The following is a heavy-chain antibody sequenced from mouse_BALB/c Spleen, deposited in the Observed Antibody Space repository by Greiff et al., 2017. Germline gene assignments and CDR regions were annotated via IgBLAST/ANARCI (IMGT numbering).Heavy chain of an antibody. CDR1: GDSITSGY. Sequence: EVQLVESGPSLVKPSQTLSLTCSVTGDSITSGYWNWIRKFPGNKLEYMGYISYSGSTYYNPSLKSRISITRDTSKNQYYLQLNSVTTEDTATYYCASYYYGSRGYFDYWGQGTTLTVSS. D-gene: IGHD1-1*01. J-gene: IGHJ2*01. CDR2: ISYSGST. CDR3: ASYYYGSRGYFDY. V-gene: IGHV3-8*02.